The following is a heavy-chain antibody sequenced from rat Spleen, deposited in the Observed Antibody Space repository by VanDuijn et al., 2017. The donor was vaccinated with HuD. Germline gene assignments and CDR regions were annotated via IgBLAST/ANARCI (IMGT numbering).Heavy chain of an antibody. D-gene: IGHD3-2*01. V-gene: IGHV2-32*01. Sequence: QVQLKESGPGLVQPSQTLSLTCTVSGFSLTNYHVSWVRQSPGKGLEWMGVIWIDGNTAYNSLLKSRLTISRDTSKNQVFLKMNSLQTEDTATYYCARDRTGPWDYWGQGVMVTVSS. CDR2: IWIDGNT. CDR3: ARDRTGPWDY. J-gene: IGHJ2*01. CDR1: GFSLTNYH.